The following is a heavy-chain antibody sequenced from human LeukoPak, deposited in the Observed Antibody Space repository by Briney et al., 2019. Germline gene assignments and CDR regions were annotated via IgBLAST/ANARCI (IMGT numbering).Heavy chain of an antibody. Sequence: TGGSLRLSCAASGFTVSSNYMSWVRQAPGKGLEWVSVIYSGGSTYYADSVKGRFTISRDNSKNTLYLQMNSLRAEDTAVYYCARDQPQGSGRDYWGQGTLVTVSS. J-gene: IGHJ4*02. D-gene: IGHD6-19*01. CDR2: IYSGGST. CDR3: ARDQPQGSGRDY. V-gene: IGHV3-66*01. CDR1: GFTVSSNY.